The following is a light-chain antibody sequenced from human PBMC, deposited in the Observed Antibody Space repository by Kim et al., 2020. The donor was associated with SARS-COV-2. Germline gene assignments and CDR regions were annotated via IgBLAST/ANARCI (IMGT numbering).Light chain of an antibody. CDR1: SLRSYY. Sequence: SSELTQDPTVSVALGQTVRITCQGDSLRSYYASWYQQKPGQAPVLVIYGKNNRPSGIPDRFSGSSSGNTASLTITGAQAEDEADYYCNSRDNSGNHRNWVFGGGTQLTVL. V-gene: IGLV3-19*01. CDR2: GKN. CDR3: NSRDNSGNHRNWV. J-gene: IGLJ3*02.